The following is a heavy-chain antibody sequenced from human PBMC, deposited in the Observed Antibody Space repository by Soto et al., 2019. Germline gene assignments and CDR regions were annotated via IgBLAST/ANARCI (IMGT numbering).Heavy chain of an antibody. Sequence: QVQLVQSGAEVKKPGSSVKVSCKASGGTFSSYTISWVRQAPGQGLEWMGRIIPILGIANYAQKFQGRVTITAXISPSXXYMELSSLRSEDTAVYYCARTPGIVGATRKDYFDYWGQGTLVTVSS. D-gene: IGHD1-26*01. CDR1: GGTFSSYT. CDR2: IIPILGIA. V-gene: IGHV1-69*02. CDR3: ARTPGIVGATRKDYFDY. J-gene: IGHJ4*02.